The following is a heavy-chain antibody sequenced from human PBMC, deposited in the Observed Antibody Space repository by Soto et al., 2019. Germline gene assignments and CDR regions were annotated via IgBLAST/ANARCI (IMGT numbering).Heavy chain of an antibody. CDR1: GFTFSNYP. Sequence: GGSLRLSCAASGFTFSNYPMSWVRQAPGKGLEWVSGISGSGETPYYADSVKGRFTISRDNSKNTLYLQMNSLRAEDTAVYYCARDLVGATYWGQGTLVTVSS. J-gene: IGHJ4*02. D-gene: IGHD1-26*01. CDR3: ARDLVGATY. CDR2: ISGSGETP. V-gene: IGHV3-23*01.